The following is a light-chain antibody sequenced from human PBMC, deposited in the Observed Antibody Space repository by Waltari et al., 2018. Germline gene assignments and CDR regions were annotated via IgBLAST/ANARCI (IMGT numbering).Light chain of an antibody. CDR3: QQSYSTRYT. Sequence: DIQMTQSPSSLTASVGDRVTITCRASQSISSYLNCYQQKPGKAPKLLIYAASSLQSGVPSRFSGSGSGTDFTLTSSSLQPEDFATYYCQQSYSTRYTFGQGTKLEIK. J-gene: IGKJ2*01. CDR1: QSISSY. V-gene: IGKV1-39*01. CDR2: AAS.